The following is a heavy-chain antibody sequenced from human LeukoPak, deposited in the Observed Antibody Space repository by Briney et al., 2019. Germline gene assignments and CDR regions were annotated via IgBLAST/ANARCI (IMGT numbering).Heavy chain of an antibody. Sequence: PGGSLRLSCAASGFTLSGNSMHWVRQAPGKGLVWVSTSNGDGNTFYADSVKGRFTISRDNAKNIVYLQMNSLRAEDTAVYYCTGSGGNSCWGQGTMVTVSS. CDR3: TGSGGNSC. CDR2: SNGDGNT. D-gene: IGHD6-19*01. J-gene: IGHJ3*01. V-gene: IGHV3-74*01. CDR1: GFTLSGNS.